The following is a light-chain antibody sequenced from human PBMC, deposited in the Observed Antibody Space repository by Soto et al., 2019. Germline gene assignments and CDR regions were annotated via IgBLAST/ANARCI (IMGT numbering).Light chain of an antibody. Sequence: VLTQSPGTLSLSPGESATLSCRASQPASSNFLAWYQQKPGQAPRLLIYGVSSRAPGIPDRFFGSGSGTDFTLTIHGCELEDFAVYWCQQYGNSPITFGQGTRLEIK. CDR3: QQYGNSPIT. CDR2: GVS. CDR1: QPASSNF. J-gene: IGKJ5*01. V-gene: IGKV3-20*01.